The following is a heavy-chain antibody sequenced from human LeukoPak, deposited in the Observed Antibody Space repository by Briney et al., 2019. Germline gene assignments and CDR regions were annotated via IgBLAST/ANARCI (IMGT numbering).Heavy chain of an antibody. CDR2: MNPNSGNT. Sequence: ASVKVSCKASGYTFTSYDINWVRQATGQGLEWMGWMNPNSGNTGYAQKFQGRVTMTRNTSISTAYMELSSLRSEDTALYYCARDRNILTGYYEAGRPDAFDIWGQGAMVTVSS. D-gene: IGHD3-9*01. V-gene: IGHV1-8*01. J-gene: IGHJ3*02. CDR3: ARDRNILTGYYEAGRPDAFDI. CDR1: GYTFTSYD.